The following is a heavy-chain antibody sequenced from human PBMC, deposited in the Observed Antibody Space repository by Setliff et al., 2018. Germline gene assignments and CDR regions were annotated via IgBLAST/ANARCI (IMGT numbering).Heavy chain of an antibody. Sequence: PSETLSLTCAVSGFSISSGYYWGWIRQPPGKGLEWIGYIYYSGSTYYNPSLKSRVTISVDTSKNQFSLKLSSVTSADTAVYYCVRSAVYCASDCYPRYFDSWGQGTLVTVSS. CDR1: GFSISSGYY. J-gene: IGHJ4*02. CDR3: VRSAVYCASDCYPRYFDS. D-gene: IGHD2-21*01. CDR2: IYYSGST. V-gene: IGHV4-38-2*01.